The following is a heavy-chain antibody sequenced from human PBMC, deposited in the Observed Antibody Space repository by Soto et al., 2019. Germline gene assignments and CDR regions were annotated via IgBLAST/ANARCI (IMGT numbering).Heavy chain of an antibody. Sequence: SGHTLVHTTHTLTLPCTFSGFSLSTSVLVAGWIRQPPGKALEWLALIYWDDDKRYSPSLKSRLTITKDTSKNQVVLTMTNMDPVDTATYYCAHRSAAAGGYAEYFQHWGQGTLVTVSS. CDR1: GFSLSTSVLV. J-gene: IGHJ1*01. CDR2: IYWDDDK. V-gene: IGHV2-5*02. D-gene: IGHD5-18*01. CDR3: AHRSAAAGGYAEYFQH.